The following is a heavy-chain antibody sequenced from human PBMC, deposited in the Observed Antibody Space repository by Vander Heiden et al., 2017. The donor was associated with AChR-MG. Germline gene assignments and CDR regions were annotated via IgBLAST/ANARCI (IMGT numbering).Heavy chain of an antibody. CDR3: ATPTDIVVVPAAIIKDRRYYYYGMDV. V-gene: IGHV1-69*01. Sequence: QVQLLQSGAEVQKPGSSVKVSCKASGGTFSSYAISWVRQAPGQGLEWMGGIIPIFGTANYAQKFQGRVTITADESTSTAYMELSSLRSEDTAVYYCATPTDIVVVPAAIIKDRRYYYYGMDVWGQGTTVTVSS. CDR2: IIPIFGTA. CDR1: GGTFSSYA. D-gene: IGHD2-2*02. J-gene: IGHJ6*02.